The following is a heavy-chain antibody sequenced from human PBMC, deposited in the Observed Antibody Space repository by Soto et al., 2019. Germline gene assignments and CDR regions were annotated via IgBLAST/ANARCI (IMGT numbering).Heavy chain of an antibody. CDR3: GRVMIGTSRHTDSDY. Sequence: SETLSLTCSVSGASISSRDYYWGWIRQTPGKGLEWLGNIDYNGVTYYNPSLKSRVTVSKDTSKNQFSLKVASVTAADTAIYYCGRVMIGTSRHTDSDYWGQGTQVTVSS. CDR2: IDYNGVT. D-gene: IGHD2-2*01. V-gene: IGHV4-39*01. J-gene: IGHJ4*02. CDR1: GASISSRDYY.